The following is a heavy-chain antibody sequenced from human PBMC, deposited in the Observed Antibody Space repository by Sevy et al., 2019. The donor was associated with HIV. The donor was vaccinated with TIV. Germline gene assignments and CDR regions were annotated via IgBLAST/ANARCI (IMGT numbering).Heavy chain of an antibody. CDR2: ISGSGGST. CDR1: GFTFSSYA. V-gene: IGHV3-23*01. Sequence: GGSLRLSCAASGFTFSSYAMSWVHQAPGKGLEWVSAISGSGGSTYYADSVKGRFTISRDNSKNTLYLQMNSLRAEDTAVYYCAKGEYCSSTSCYNGFDYWGQGTLVTVSS. D-gene: IGHD2-2*02. CDR3: AKGEYCSSTSCYNGFDY. J-gene: IGHJ4*02.